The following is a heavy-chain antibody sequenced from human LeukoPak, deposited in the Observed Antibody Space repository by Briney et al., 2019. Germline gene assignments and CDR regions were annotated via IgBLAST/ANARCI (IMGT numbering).Heavy chain of an antibody. CDR3: ARDNSVGDNAWWFDP. D-gene: IGHD1-26*01. Sequence: ASVKVSCKASGYTFTDFYLHWVRQAPGQGLEWMGLINPTGSSTGYAQKFQGRVTMTRDMSTSTDYMELSSLRSEDTAIYYCARDNSVGDNAWWFDPWGQGTLVTVSS. J-gene: IGHJ5*02. CDR1: GYTFTDFY. CDR2: INPTGSST. V-gene: IGHV1-46*01.